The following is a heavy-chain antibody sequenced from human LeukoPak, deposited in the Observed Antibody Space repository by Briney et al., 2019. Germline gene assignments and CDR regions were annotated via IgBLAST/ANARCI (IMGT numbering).Heavy chain of an antibody. CDR1: GGSFSGYY. CDR3: ARADDYYDSSSYFYYFDF. D-gene: IGHD3-22*01. V-gene: IGHV4-34*01. CDR2: INHSGST. J-gene: IGHJ4*02. Sequence: SETLSLTCAVYGGSFSGYYWSWIRQPPGKGLEWIGEINHSGSTYYSPSLKSRVTISVDTSKNQFSLKLSSVTAADTAVYYCARADDYYDSSSYFYYFDFWGQGTLVTVSS.